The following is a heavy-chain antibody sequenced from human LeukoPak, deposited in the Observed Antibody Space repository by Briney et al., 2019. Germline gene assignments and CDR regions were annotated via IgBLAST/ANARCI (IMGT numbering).Heavy chain of an antibody. CDR2: IIPILGIA. Sequence: SSVKVSCKASRDTSSSYSICCVRHAPGQGLEWMGRIIPILGIANYAQKFQGRVTITADKSTSTAYMELSSLRSEDTAVYYCAILSQYPPTREDSSDPGGQGTLVTVSS. CDR3: AILSQYPPTREDSSDP. J-gene: IGHJ5*02. CDR1: RDTSSSYS. V-gene: IGHV1-69*02. D-gene: IGHD3-10*01.